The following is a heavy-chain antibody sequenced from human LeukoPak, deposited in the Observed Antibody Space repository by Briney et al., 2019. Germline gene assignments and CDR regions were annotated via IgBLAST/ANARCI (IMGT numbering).Heavy chain of an antibody. J-gene: IGHJ4*02. Sequence: GGSLRLSCAASGFTFSSYSMNWVRQAPGKGLEWVSSISSSSSYIYYADSVKGRFTISRDNAKNSLYLQMNSLRAEDTAVYYCARDKGYSGYDWSFDYWGQGTLVTVSS. CDR3: ARDKGYSGYDWSFDY. V-gene: IGHV3-21*04. CDR2: ISSSSSYI. D-gene: IGHD5-12*01. CDR1: GFTFSSYS.